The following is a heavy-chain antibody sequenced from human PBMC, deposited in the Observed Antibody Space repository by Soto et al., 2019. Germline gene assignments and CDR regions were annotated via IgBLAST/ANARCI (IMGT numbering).Heavy chain of an antibody. CDR2: ISWNSGSI. CDR1: GFTFDDYA. Sequence: DVQLVESGGGLVQPGRSLRLSCAASGFTFDDYAMHWVRQAPGKGLEWVSGISWNSGSIAYGDSVKGRFTISRDGAKNSLYLQMNSLRAEDTAVYYCAKDRSAFYPNYFDYWGQGILVTVSS. J-gene: IGHJ4*02. V-gene: IGHV3-9*01. D-gene: IGHD2-15*01. CDR3: AKDRSAFYPNYFDY.